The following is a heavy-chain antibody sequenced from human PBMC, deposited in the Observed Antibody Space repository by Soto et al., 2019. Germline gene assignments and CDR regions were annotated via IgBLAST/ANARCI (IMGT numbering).Heavy chain of an antibody. CDR1: GYTFTSYY. CDR3: ARDIPPGSAQLWSYYYYYGMDV. Sequence: GASVKVSCKASGYTFTSYYMHWVRQAPGQGLEWKGIINPSGGSTSYAQKFQGRVTMTRDTSTSTVYMELSSLRSEDTAVYYCARDIPPGSAQLWSYYYYYGMDVWGQGTTVTVSS. D-gene: IGHD5-18*01. CDR2: INPSGGST. V-gene: IGHV1-46*03. J-gene: IGHJ6*02.